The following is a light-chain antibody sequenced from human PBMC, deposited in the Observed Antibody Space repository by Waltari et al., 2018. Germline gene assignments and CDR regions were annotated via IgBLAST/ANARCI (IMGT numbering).Light chain of an antibody. CDR3: QQVHSSPFT. CDR1: QGITRY. CDR2: AAS. J-gene: IGKJ3*01. V-gene: IGKV1-9*01. Sequence: LTQSPSFLSASIGDRVTITCRASQGITRYLAWYQQKPGRAPNLLSYAASAWEDGVPSRFSGSGSWTEFTLTISSLQPEDFATYYCQQVHSSPFTFGPGTKVDIK.